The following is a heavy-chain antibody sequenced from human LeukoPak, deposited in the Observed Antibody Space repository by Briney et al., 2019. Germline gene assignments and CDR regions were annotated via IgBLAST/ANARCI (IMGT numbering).Heavy chain of an antibody. CDR2: ISGSGGST. CDR3: AKRSMIVVVTDYAFDI. Sequence: GGSLRLSCAASGFTFSSYAMSWVRQAPGKGLEWVSAISGSGGSTYYADSVKGRFTISRDNSKNTLYLQMNSLRAEDTAVYYCAKRSMIVVVTDYAFDIWGQGTMVTVSS. D-gene: IGHD3-22*01. V-gene: IGHV3-23*01. J-gene: IGHJ3*02. CDR1: GFTFSSYA.